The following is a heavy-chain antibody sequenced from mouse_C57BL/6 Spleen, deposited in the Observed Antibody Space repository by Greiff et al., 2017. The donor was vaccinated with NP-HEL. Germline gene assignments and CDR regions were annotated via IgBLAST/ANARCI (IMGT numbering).Heavy chain of an antibody. CDR2: IDPSDSYT. J-gene: IGHJ2*01. Sequence: VQLQQPGAELVKPGASVKLSCKASGYTFTSYWMQWVKQRPGQGLEWIGEIDPSDSYTNYNQKFKGKATLTVDTSSSTAYMQLSSLTSEDSAVYYCARREPPFDYWGQGTTLTVSS. V-gene: IGHV1-50*01. CDR3: ARREPPFDY. CDR1: GYTFTSYW.